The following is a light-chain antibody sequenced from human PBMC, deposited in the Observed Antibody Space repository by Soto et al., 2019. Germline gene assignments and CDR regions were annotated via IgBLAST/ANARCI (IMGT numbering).Light chain of an antibody. J-gene: IGKJ4*01. CDR1: QGVSSR. V-gene: IGKV1-12*01. CDR2: AAS. CDR3: QQANSFPLT. Sequence: DIQMTQSPSSVSASVGDRVTITCRASQGVSSRLAWYQQKQGNAPKXLIYAASSLQSGVPSRFSGSASGTDFTITITSLQPEDCETYDCQQANSFPLTFGGGTKVDIK.